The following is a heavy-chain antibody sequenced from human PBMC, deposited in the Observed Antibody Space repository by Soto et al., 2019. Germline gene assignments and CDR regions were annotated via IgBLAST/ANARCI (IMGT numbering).Heavy chain of an antibody. Sequence: GGSLRLSCAASGFTFSSYAMHWVRQAPGKGLEWVAVISYDGSNKYYADSVKGRFTISRDNSKNTLYLQMNSLRAEDTAVYYCARGALSSIAARPGYFDYWGQGTLVTVSS. V-gene: IGHV3-30-3*01. CDR1: GFTFSSYA. CDR3: ARGALSSIAARPGYFDY. CDR2: ISYDGSNK. D-gene: IGHD6-6*01. J-gene: IGHJ4*02.